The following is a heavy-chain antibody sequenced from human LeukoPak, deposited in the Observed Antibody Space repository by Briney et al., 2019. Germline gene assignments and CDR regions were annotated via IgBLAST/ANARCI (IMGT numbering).Heavy chain of an antibody. J-gene: IGHJ5*02. V-gene: IGHV4-34*01. CDR1: GGSFSGYY. CDR3: ARGRGDIVVVPAANWFDP. Sequence: SETLSLTCAVYGGSFSGYYWSWIRQPPGKGLEWIGEINHSGSTNYNPSLKSRVTISVDTSKNQFSLKLSSVTAADTAVYYCARGRGDIVVVPAANWFDPWGQGTLVTVSS. D-gene: IGHD2-2*01. CDR2: INHSGST.